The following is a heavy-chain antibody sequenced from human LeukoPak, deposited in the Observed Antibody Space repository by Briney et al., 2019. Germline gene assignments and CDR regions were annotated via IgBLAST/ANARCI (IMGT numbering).Heavy chain of an antibody. J-gene: IGHJ5*02. V-gene: IGHV1-46*01. CDR1: GYTFTGYY. CDR3: ARGLNDYLWGRSRSRFDP. D-gene: IGHD3-16*02. CDR2: INPSGGST. Sequence: GASVKVSCKASGYTFTGYYMHWVRQAPGQGLEWMGIINPSGGSTSYAQKFQGRVTMTRDMSTSTVYMELSSLRSDDTAVYYCARGLNDYLWGRSRSRFDPWGQGTLVTVSS.